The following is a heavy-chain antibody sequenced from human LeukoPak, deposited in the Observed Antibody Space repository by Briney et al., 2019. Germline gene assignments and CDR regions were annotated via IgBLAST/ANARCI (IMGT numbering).Heavy chain of an antibody. J-gene: IGHJ4*02. CDR3: ARGPNSNWSGLDF. CDR2: ISPTGSTT. Sequence: GGSLRLSCTASGFSFSGHWMHRARQLPGKGLVWVSRISPTGSTTSYADSVKGRFTDSRDNAKNTLYLQVNNLRAEDTAVYYCARGPNSNWSGLDFWGQGTLLTVSS. V-gene: IGHV3-74*01. D-gene: IGHD6-6*01. CDR1: GFSFSGHW.